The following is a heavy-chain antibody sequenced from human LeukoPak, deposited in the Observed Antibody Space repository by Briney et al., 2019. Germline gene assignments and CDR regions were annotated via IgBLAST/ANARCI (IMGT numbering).Heavy chain of an antibody. V-gene: IGHV4-39*07. CDR1: GVSISSSSYY. CDR2: IHYSGST. CDR3: ARDPIVVVPAAIDWFDP. J-gene: IGHJ5*02. D-gene: IGHD2-2*01. Sequence: PSETLSLTCTVSGVSISSSSYYWGWIRQPPGKGLEWIGRIHYSGSTYYTPSLKSRVTISVDTSKNQSSLKLSSVTAADTAVYYCARDPIVVVPAAIDWFDPWGQGTLVTVSS.